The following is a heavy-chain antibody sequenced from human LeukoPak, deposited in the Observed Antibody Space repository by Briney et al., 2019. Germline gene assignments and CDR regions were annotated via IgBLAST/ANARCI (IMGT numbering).Heavy chain of an antibody. Sequence: GASVKVSCKASGGTFSSYAISWVRQAPGQGLEWMGRIIPIFGTANYAQKFQGRVTITTDESTSTAYMELSGLRSEDTAVYYVASHERSTVTTFDYWGQGTLVTVSS. D-gene: IGHD4-17*01. J-gene: IGHJ4*02. CDR2: IIPIFGTA. CDR1: GGTFSSYA. V-gene: IGHV1-69*05. CDR3: ASHERSTVTTFDY.